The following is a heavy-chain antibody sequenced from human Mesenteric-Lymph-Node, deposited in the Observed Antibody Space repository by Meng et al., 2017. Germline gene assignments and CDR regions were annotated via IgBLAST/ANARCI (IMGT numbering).Heavy chain of an antibody. CDR2: INPSGGST. CDR1: GYTFTSYY. CDR3: ARGRGDIVVVPAAHGVWFDP. V-gene: IGHV1-46*01. D-gene: IGHD2-2*01. Sequence: ASVKVSCKASGYTFTSYYMHWVRQAPGQGLEWMGIINPSGGSTSYAQKFQGRVTMTRDTSTSTVYMELSSLRSEDTAVYYCARGRGDIVVVPAAHGVWFDPWGQGNPV. J-gene: IGHJ5*01.